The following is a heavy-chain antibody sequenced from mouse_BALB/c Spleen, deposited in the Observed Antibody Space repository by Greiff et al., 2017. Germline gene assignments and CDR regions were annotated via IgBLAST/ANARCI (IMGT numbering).Heavy chain of an antibody. CDR2: IDPANGNT. CDR1: GFNIKDTY. CDR3: ASGSSYPYYFDY. J-gene: IGHJ2*01. V-gene: IGHV14-3*02. D-gene: IGHD1-1*01. Sequence: VQLQQSGAELVKPGASVKLSCTASGFNIKDTYMHWVKQRPEQGLEWIGRIDPANGNTKYDPKFQGKATITADTSSNTAYLQLSSLTSEDTAVYYCASGSSYPYYFDYWGQGTTLTVSS.